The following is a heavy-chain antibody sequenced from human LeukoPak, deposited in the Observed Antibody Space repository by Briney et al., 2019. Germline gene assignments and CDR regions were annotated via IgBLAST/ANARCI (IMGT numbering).Heavy chain of an antibody. CDR2: ISYDGSNK. CDR3: AKDPRHDAFDI. J-gene: IGHJ3*02. V-gene: IGHV3-30*18. CDR1: GFTFSSYS. Sequence: GGSLRLSCAASGFTFSSYSMNWVRQAPGKGLEWVAVISYDGSNKYYADSVKGRFTISRDNSKNTLYLQMNSLRAEDTAVYYCAKDPRHDAFDIWGQGTMVTVSS.